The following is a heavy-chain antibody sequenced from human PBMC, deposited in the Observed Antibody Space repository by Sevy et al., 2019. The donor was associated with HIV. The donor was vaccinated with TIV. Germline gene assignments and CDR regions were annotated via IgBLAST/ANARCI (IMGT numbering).Heavy chain of an antibody. J-gene: IGHJ6*03. V-gene: IGHV4-4*07. CDR3: ARGPNWNYGGNYYYYYMDV. D-gene: IGHD1-7*01. CDR1: GGSISSYY. CDR2: IYTSGST. Sequence: SETLSLTCTVSGGSISSYYWSWIRQPAGKGLEWIGRIYTSGSTNYNPSLKSRVTMSVDTSKNQFSLKLSSVTAADTAVYYCARGPNWNYGGNYYYYYMDVWGKGTTVTVSS.